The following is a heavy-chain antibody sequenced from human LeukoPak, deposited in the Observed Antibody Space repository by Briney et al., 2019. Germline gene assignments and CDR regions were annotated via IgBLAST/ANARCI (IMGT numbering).Heavy chain of an antibody. CDR1: GGSFSGYY. CDR3: ARYFSGSGSPTTFGY. Sequence: SETLSLTCAVYGGSFSGYYWSWIRQPPGKGLEWIGEINHSGSTNYNPSLKSRVTISVDTSKNQFSLKLSSVTAADTAVYYCARYFSGSGSPTTFGYWGQGTLVTVSS. V-gene: IGHV4-34*01. D-gene: IGHD6-19*01. J-gene: IGHJ4*02. CDR2: INHSGST.